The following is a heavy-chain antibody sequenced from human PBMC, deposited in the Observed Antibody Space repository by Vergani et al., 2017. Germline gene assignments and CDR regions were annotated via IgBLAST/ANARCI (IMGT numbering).Heavy chain of an antibody. V-gene: IGHV4-34*01. J-gene: IGHJ5*02. CDR2: INHSGST. CDR3: ARGYSSSSWFDP. CDR1: GGSFSGYY. D-gene: IGHD6-13*01. Sequence: QVQLQQWGAGLLKPSETLSLTCAVYGGSFSGYYWSWIRQPPGKGLEWIGEINHSGSTNYNPSLKSRVTISVDTSKNQYSLKLSSVTAAGTAVSYCARGYSSSSWFDPWGQGTLVTVSS.